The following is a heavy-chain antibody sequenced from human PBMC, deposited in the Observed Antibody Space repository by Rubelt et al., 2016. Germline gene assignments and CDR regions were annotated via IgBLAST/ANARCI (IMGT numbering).Heavy chain of an antibody. Sequence: QLQPQESGPGLVKPSETLSLTCTVSGGSISSSSYYWGWIRQPPGKGLEWIGSIYYSGSTYYNPSLKSRVTMSVDTSKNQFSLKRSSVTAADTSVYYCARDPRAGTTSFDYWGQGTLVTVSA. CDR1: GGSISSSSYY. CDR2: IYYSGST. J-gene: IGHJ4*02. CDR3: ARDPRAGTTSFDY. V-gene: IGHV4-39*07. D-gene: IGHD1-7*01.